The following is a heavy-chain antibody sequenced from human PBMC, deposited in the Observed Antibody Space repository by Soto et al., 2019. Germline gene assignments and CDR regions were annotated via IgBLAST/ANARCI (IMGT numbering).Heavy chain of an antibody. Sequence: QVQLVESGGGVVQPGRSLRLSCAASGFTFSSYAMHWVRQAPGKGLEWVAVISYDGSNKYYADSVKGRFTISRDNSKNTLYLQMNSLRAEDTAVYYCARGEDIVVPAAQRGYYYYYGMDVWGQGTTVTVSS. V-gene: IGHV3-30-3*01. CDR3: ARGEDIVVPAAQRGYYYYYGMDV. CDR1: GFTFSSYA. J-gene: IGHJ6*02. D-gene: IGHD2-2*01. CDR2: ISYDGSNK.